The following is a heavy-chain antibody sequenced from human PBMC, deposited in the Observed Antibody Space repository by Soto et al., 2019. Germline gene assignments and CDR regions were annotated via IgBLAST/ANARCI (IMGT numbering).Heavy chain of an antibody. Sequence: GGALRLSCEVSVLTFAKVWMSWMREAPGKGLEWVGRIKSQIDGGRIDYAAPVKDRFTISRDDSKNTLYLQMNSLKTEDTAVYYCTTSVTGTPRAIDYWGQGNLVTVSS. CDR2: IKSQIDGGRI. V-gene: IGHV3-15*01. CDR1: VLTFAKVW. CDR3: TTSVTGTPRAIDY. J-gene: IGHJ4*02. D-gene: IGHD1-7*01.